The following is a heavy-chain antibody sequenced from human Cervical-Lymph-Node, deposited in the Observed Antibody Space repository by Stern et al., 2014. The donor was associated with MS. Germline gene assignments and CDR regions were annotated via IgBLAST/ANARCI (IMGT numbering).Heavy chain of an antibody. CDR3: ARKTTAKN. Sequence: QLVQSGGGLVQPGGSLRLSCAGSGFTFSHYWMTWVRQAPGKGLEWVASINKDGSEKYSVDSLKGRFTISRDNAKNSLYLQMTSLRADDTAVYYCARKTTAKNWGQGTLVIVSS. V-gene: IGHV3-7*01. CDR1: GFTFSHYW. D-gene: IGHD4-17*01. CDR2: INKDGSEK. J-gene: IGHJ4*02.